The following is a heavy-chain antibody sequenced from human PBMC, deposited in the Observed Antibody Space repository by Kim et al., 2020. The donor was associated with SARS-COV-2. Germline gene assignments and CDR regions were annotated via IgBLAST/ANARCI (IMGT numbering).Heavy chain of an antibody. V-gene: IGHV4-31*03. D-gene: IGHD6-19*01. Sequence: SETLSLTCTVSGGSISSGGYYWSWIRQHPGKGLEWIGYIYYSGSTYYNPSLKSRVTISVDTSKNQFSLKLSSMTAADTAVYYCAGAPGQWLAGGDYWFDPWGQGTLVTVSS. CDR1: GGSISSGGYY. CDR2: IYYSGST. CDR3: AGAPGQWLAGGDYWFDP. J-gene: IGHJ5*02.